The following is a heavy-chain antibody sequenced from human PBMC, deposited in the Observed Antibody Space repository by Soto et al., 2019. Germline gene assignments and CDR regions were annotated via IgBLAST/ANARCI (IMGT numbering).Heavy chain of an antibody. J-gene: IGHJ4*02. CDR1: GFTFDDYG. D-gene: IGHD3-16*02. CDR3: ARVLLGFGGVIVSYYFDY. CDR2: INWNGGST. Sequence: GGSLRLSCAASGFTFDDYGMSWVRQAPGKGLEWVSGINWNGGSTGYADSVKGRFTISRDNAKNSLYLQMNSLRAEDTALYHCARVLLGFGGVIVSYYFDYWGQGTLVTVSS. V-gene: IGHV3-20*01.